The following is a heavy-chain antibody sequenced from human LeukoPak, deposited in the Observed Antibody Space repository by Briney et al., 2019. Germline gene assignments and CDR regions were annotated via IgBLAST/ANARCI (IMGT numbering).Heavy chain of an antibody. CDR3: ARLRITAAQGPGFDY. CDR1: GGSISSSSYY. Sequence: SETLSLTCTVSGGSISSSSYYWGWIRQPPGKGLEWIGSIYYSGSTYYNPSLKSRVTISVDTSKNQFSLKLSSVTAADTAVYYCARLRITAAQGPGFDYWGQGTLVTVSS. V-gene: IGHV4-39*01. J-gene: IGHJ4*02. CDR2: IYYSGST. D-gene: IGHD6-13*01.